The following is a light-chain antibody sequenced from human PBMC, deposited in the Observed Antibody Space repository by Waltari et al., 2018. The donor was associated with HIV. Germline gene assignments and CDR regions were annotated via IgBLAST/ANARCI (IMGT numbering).Light chain of an antibody. V-gene: IGKV1-17*01. CDR1: QGIRKD. CDR3: LQHNSYPWT. J-gene: IGKJ1*01. Sequence: DIEMTQSPSSLSASVVDRVTSTCRASQGIRKDLGWYQQKPGKAPKRLIFAASTLQSGVPSRFSGSGSGTEFTLTISSLQPEDCATYSCLQHNSYPWTFGQGTKVEIK. CDR2: AAS.